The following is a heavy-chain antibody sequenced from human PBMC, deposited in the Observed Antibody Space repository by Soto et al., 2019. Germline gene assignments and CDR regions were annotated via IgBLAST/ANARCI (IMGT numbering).Heavy chain of an antibody. Sequence: GGSLRLSCTTSGFTFSEYNTNWVRQAPGKGLEWVSCISGSSTYIYYADSVRGRFTISRDNAKNSLFLQIDNLRAEDTAVYYCARDFTFGKYPFDYWGHGTLVTVSS. CDR1: GFTFSEYN. J-gene: IGHJ4*01. CDR2: ISGSSTYI. V-gene: IGHV3-21*01. D-gene: IGHD3-10*01. CDR3: ARDFTFGKYPFDY.